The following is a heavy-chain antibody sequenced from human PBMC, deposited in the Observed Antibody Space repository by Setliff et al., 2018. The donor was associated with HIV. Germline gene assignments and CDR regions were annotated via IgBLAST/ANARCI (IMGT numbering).Heavy chain of an antibody. D-gene: IGHD5-18*01. CDR3: ARGVGPDTNFDL. CDR1: GGSIRNGLYY. CDR2: VYYSGST. J-gene: IGHJ4*02. V-gene: IGHV4-39*07. Sequence: SETLSLTCTVSGGSIRNGLYYWHWIRQPPGKGLEWIGSVYYSGSTYYKPSLKSRVTISVDTSKNQFSLRLSSVTAADRAVYYCARGVGPDTNFDLWGQGTLVTVSS.